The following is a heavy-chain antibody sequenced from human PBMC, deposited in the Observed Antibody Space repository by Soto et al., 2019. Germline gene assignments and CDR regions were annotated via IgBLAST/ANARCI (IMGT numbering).Heavy chain of an antibody. CDR2: ISGSGGST. D-gene: IGHD5-18*01. Sequence: GGSLRLSCAASGFTFSSYAMSWVRQAPGKGLEWVSAISGSGGSTYYADSVKGRFTISRDNSKNTLYLQMNSLRAEDTAVYYCAKARRRLWYLSWSYGMDVWGQGTTVTVSS. J-gene: IGHJ6*02. CDR3: AKARRRLWYLSWSYGMDV. CDR1: GFTFSSYA. V-gene: IGHV3-23*01.